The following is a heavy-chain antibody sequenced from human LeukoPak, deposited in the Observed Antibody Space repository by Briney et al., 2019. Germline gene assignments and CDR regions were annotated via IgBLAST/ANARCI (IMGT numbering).Heavy chain of an antibody. J-gene: IGHJ4*02. CDR3: AKDISGYYDSSGIDY. Sequence: GGSLRLSCAASGFTFDDYAMHWVRQAPGKGLEWVSGISWSSGSIGYADSVKGRFTISRDNAKNSLYLQMNSLRAEDTALYYCAKDISGYYDSSGIDYWGQGTLVTVSS. CDR1: GFTFDDYA. D-gene: IGHD3-22*01. CDR2: ISWSSGSI. V-gene: IGHV3-9*01.